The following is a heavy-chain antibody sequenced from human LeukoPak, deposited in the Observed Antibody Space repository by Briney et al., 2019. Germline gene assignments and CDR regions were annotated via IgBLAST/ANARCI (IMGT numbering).Heavy chain of an antibody. CDR1: GFTFSVAA. CDR3: AKNRDRGVPTYYYDSSGSSHFDL. CDR2: IGASGEST. Sequence: PGGSLRLSCAASGFTFSVAAMTWVRQAPGKGLEWVSLIGASGESTYYADSVKGRFTISRDNSKNTLYLQMNSLRAEDTAVYYCAKNRDRGVPTYYYDSSGSSHFDLWGRGTLVTVSS. D-gene: IGHD3-22*01. V-gene: IGHV3-23*01. J-gene: IGHJ2*01.